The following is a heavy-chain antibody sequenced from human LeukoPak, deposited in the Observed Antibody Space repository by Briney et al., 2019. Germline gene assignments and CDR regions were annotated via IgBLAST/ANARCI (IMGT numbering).Heavy chain of an antibody. Sequence: GGSLRLSCAASGFTFSIYGMHWVRQAPGKGLEWVAFISYDGSNKYYADSVKGRFTISRDYSKNTLYLQMNSLRAEDTALYLCSKDPWQSGHYYDSSGQFDYWGQGTLVTVSS. CDR3: SKDPWQSGHYYDSSGQFDY. CDR1: GFTFSIYG. J-gene: IGHJ4*02. CDR2: ISYDGSNK. V-gene: IGHV3-30*18. D-gene: IGHD3-22*01.